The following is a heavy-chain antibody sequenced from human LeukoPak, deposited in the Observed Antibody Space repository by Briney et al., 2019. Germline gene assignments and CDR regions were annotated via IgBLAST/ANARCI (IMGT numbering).Heavy chain of an antibody. V-gene: IGHV1-8*02. CDR1: GYTFTGYY. CDR2: INPNSGNT. D-gene: IGHD6-13*01. J-gene: IGHJ4*02. Sequence: PGASVKVSCKASGYTFTGYYMHWVRQAPGQGLEWMGWINPNSGNTGYAQKFQGRVTMTRNTSISTAYMELSSLRSEDTAVYYCARPGIAAANYDYWGQGTLVTVSS. CDR3: ARPGIAAANYDY.